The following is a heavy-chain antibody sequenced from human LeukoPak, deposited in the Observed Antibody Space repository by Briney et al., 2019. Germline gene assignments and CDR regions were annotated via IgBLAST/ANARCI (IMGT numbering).Heavy chain of an antibody. V-gene: IGHV3-73*01. CDR1: GFTFSGSA. D-gene: IGHD6-13*01. J-gene: IGHJ4*02. Sequence: GGSLRLSCAASGFTFSGSAMHWVRQASGKGLEWVGRIRSKANSYATAYAASVKGRFTISRDDSKNTAYLQMNSLKAEDTAVYYCTRRDSSSWYGGKYFDYWGQGTLVTVSS. CDR2: IRSKANSYAT. CDR3: TRRDSSSWYGGKYFDY.